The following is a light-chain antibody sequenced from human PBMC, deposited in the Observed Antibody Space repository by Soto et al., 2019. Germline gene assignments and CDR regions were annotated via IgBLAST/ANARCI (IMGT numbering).Light chain of an antibody. Sequence: QSALTQPPSVSGSPGQSVTISCTGTSTDFVSYNRVSWYQQPPGTAPKLIIYEVSNRPSGVSNRFSGSKSGNTASLTISGLHAEDEADYYCSSYTSSSTLPVFGGGTKLTVL. CDR3: SSYTSSSTLPV. V-gene: IGLV2-18*02. CDR1: STDFVSYNR. CDR2: EVS. J-gene: IGLJ3*02.